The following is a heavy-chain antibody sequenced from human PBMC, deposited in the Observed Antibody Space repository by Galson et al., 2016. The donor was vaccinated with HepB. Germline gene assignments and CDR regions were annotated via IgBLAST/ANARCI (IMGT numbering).Heavy chain of an antibody. V-gene: IGHV1-2*02. D-gene: IGHD4-17*01. Sequence: SVKVSCKASGYTFTGYYMHWVRQAPGQGLGWMGWINPNSGGTNYTQKFQGRVTMTRDTSISTAYMELSRLRSADTAVYYCVEDYGDYIPWGQGTLVTVSS. CDR3: VEDYGDYIP. CDR1: GYTFTGYY. J-gene: IGHJ5*02. CDR2: INPNSGGT.